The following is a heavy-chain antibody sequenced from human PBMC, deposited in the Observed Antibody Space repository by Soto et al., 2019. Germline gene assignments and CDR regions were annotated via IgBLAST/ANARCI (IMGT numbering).Heavy chain of an antibody. CDR3: ARRGIPAAISYYYGMDV. D-gene: IGHD2-2*01. CDR1: GYSFTSYW. J-gene: IGHJ6*02. CDR2: IDPSDSYT. Sequence: GESLTLSCAGCGYSFTSYWISWVRPIPGKGLEWMGRIDPSDSYTNYSPSFQGHVTISADKSISTAYLQWSSLKASDTAMYYCARRGIPAAISYYYGMDVWGQGPTVTVSS. V-gene: IGHV5-10-1*01.